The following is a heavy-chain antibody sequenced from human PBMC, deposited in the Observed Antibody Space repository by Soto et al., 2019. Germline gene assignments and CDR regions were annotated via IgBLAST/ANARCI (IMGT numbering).Heavy chain of an antibody. CDR1: GYSFAGYW. CDR3: ARQIYDSDTGPNFQYYFDS. J-gene: IGHJ4*02. D-gene: IGHD3-22*01. Sequence: GESLKISCKGSGYSFAGYWITWVRQKPGKGLEWMGRIDPSDSQTYYSPSFRGHVTISVTKSITTVFLQWRSLRASDTAMYYCARQIYDSDTGPNFQYYFDSWGQGTPVTVSS. CDR2: IDPSDSQT. V-gene: IGHV5-10-1*01.